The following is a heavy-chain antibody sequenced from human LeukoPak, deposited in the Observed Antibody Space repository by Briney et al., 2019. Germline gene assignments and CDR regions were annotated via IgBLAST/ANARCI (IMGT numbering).Heavy chain of an antibody. Sequence: GGSLRLSCAASGFTFSSYAMSWVRQAPGKGLEWVSAISGSGGSTYYADSVKGRFTISRDNSKNTLYLQMNSLRAEDTAAYYCARDLHYCSGGSCYSFQFDPWGQGTLVTVSS. CDR1: GFTFSSYA. J-gene: IGHJ5*02. CDR3: ARDLHYCSGGSCYSFQFDP. D-gene: IGHD2-15*01. CDR2: ISGSGGST. V-gene: IGHV3-23*01.